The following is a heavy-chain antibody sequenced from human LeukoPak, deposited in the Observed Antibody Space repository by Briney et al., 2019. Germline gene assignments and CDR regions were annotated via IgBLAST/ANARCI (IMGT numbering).Heavy chain of an antibody. CDR1: GFTFDDYA. Sequence: PGGSLRLSCAASGFTFDDYAMHLVRQAPGKGLEWVSGISWNSGSIGYADSVKGRFTISRDNAKNSLYLQMNSLRAEDTALYYCAKSWGYDSSGYYFDYWGQGTLVTVSS. D-gene: IGHD3-22*01. CDR2: ISWNSGSI. J-gene: IGHJ4*02. CDR3: AKSWGYDSSGYYFDY. V-gene: IGHV3-9*01.